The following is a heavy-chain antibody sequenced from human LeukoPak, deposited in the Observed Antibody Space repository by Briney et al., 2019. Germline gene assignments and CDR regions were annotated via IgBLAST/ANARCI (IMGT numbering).Heavy chain of an antibody. CDR3: ARAPRITIFGVVTKYGMDV. V-gene: IGHV4-34*01. Sequence: PLETLSLTCAVYGGSFSGYYWSWIRQPPGKGLEWIGEINHSGSTNYNPSLKSRVTISVDTSKNQFSLKLSSVTAADTAVYYCARAPRITIFGVVTKYGMDVWGQGTTVTVSS. D-gene: IGHD3-3*01. J-gene: IGHJ6*02. CDR1: GGSFSGYY. CDR2: INHSGST.